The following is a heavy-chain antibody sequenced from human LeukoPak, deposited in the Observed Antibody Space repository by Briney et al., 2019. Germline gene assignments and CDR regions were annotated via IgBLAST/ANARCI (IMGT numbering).Heavy chain of an antibody. J-gene: IGHJ5*02. V-gene: IGHV1-8*03. Sequence: GASVKVSCKASGYTFTSYDINWVRQATGQGLEWMGWMNPNSGNTGYAQKFQGRVTITRNTSISTAYMELSSLRSEDTAVYYCARGRKVGYSYGTARTNWFDPWGQGTLVTVSS. D-gene: IGHD5-18*01. CDR3: ARGRKVGYSYGTARTNWFDP. CDR1: GYTFTSYD. CDR2: MNPNSGNT.